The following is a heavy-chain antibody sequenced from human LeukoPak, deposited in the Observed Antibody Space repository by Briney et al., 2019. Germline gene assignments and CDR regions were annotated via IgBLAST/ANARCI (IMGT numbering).Heavy chain of an antibody. CDR2: INAGNGNT. CDR1: GYTFTSYA. CDR3: HSMIVVVSRHAFNI. J-gene: IGHJ3*02. D-gene: IGHD3-22*01. V-gene: IGHV1-3*01. Sequence: ASVTVSCKASGYTFTSYAMHWVRQAPGQRLEWMGWINAGNGNTKYSQKFQGRVTITRDTSASTAYMELGSLRSEDTAVYYSHSMIVVVSRHAFNIWGQGTMVTVSS.